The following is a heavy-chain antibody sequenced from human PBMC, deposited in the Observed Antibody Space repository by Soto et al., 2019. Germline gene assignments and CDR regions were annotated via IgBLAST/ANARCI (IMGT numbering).Heavy chain of an antibody. CDR1: GGSISSYY. CDR2: IYYSGST. CDR3: ASTEEQQTYYYYGMDV. D-gene: IGHD6-13*01. J-gene: IGHJ6*02. V-gene: IGHV4-59*01. Sequence: SETLSLTCTVSGGSISSYYWSWIRQPPGKGLEWIGYIYYSGSTNYNPSLKSRVTISVDTSKNQFSLKLSSVTAADTAVYYCASTEEQQTYYYYGMDVWGQGTTVTVSS.